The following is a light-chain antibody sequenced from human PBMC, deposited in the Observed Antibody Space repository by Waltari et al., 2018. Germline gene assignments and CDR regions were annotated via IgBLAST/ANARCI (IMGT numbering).Light chain of an antibody. J-gene: IGKJ4*01. Sequence: DIQMTQSPSTLSASVGDRVTITCRASQSIGSSLALYQQKPGKAPTVVIYEASSLESGVPSRFSGRGSGTGFTLTISSLQPDDFATYYCQQCNSYLLTFGGGTKVEIK. CDR2: EAS. CDR3: QQCNSYLLT. CDR1: QSIGSS. V-gene: IGKV1-5*03.